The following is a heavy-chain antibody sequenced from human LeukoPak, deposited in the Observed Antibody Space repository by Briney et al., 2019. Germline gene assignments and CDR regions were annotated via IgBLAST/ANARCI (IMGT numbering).Heavy chain of an antibody. CDR3: ARLTYGDRYFDY. J-gene: IGHJ4*02. CDR2: ISAYNGNT. V-gene: IGHV1-18*01. Sequence: ASVKVSCKASGYTFTSYGISWVRQAPGQGLEWMGRISAYNGNTNYAQKLQGRVTMTTDTSTSTAYMELRSLRSDDTAVYYCARLTYGDRYFDYWGQGTLVTVSS. D-gene: IGHD4-17*01. CDR1: GYTFTSYG.